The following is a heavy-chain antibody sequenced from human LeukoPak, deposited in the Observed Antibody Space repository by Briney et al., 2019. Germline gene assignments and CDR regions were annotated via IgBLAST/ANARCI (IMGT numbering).Heavy chain of an antibody. CDR2: IWYDGSKK. D-gene: IGHD6-19*01. J-gene: IGHJ6*02. Sequence: GGSLRLSCAASGFSFSSYGMHWVRQAPGKGLEWVAVIWYDGSKKYYADSVKGRFIISRDNSRNTLYLQMNSLRVEDTTVYYCAKDPELRAVAGPYYYYGMDVWGQGTTVTVSS. CDR1: GFSFSSYG. CDR3: AKDPELRAVAGPYYYYGMDV. V-gene: IGHV3-33*06.